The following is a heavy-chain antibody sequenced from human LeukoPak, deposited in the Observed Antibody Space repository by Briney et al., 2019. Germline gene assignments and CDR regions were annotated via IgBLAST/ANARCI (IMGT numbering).Heavy chain of an antibody. D-gene: IGHD3-22*01. CDR2: ISSSGSTI. CDR1: GFTFSSYE. V-gene: IGHV3-48*03. CDR3: ARVPPGYYDSSGYYYDY. Sequence: QPGGSLRLSCAASGFTFSSYEMNWDRQAPGKGLEWVSYISSSGSTIYYADSVKGRFTISRDNAKNSLYLQMNSLRAEDTAVYYCARVPPGYYDSSGYYYDYWGQGTLVTVSS. J-gene: IGHJ4*02.